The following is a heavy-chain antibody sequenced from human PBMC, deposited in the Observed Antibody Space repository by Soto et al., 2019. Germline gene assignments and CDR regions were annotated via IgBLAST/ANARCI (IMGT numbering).Heavy chain of an antibody. CDR2: IYPGDSDT. CDR3: ARQDSTTLRDHYYYYYGMDV. CDR1: GYSFTSYW. J-gene: IGHJ6*02. D-gene: IGHD6-13*01. V-gene: IGHV5-51*01. Sequence: GESLKISCKGSGYSFTSYWIGWVRQMPGKGLEWMGIIYPGDSDTRYSPSFQGQVTISADKSISTAYLQWSSLKASDTAMYYCARQDSTTLRDHYYYYYGMDVWGQGTTVTVSS.